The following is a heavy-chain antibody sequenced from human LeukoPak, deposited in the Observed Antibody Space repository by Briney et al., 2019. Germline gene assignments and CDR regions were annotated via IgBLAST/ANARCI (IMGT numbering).Heavy chain of an antibody. D-gene: IGHD3-10*01. J-gene: IGHJ6*03. V-gene: IGHV4-34*01. CDR2: INHSGST. Sequence: PSETLSLTCAVYGGSFSGYYWSWIRQLPGKGLEWIGEINHSGSTNYNPSLKSRVTISVDTSKNQFSLKLSSVTAADTAVYYCARLPGKRPLFRDYYYYMDVWGKGTTVTVSS. CDR1: GGSFSGYY. CDR3: ARLPGKRPLFRDYYYYMDV.